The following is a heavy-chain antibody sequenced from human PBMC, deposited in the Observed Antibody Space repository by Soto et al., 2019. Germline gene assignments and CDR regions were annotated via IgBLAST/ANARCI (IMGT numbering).Heavy chain of an antibody. V-gene: IGHV4-39*01. Sequence: SETLSLTCTVSGGSISSSSYYWGWLRQPPGKGMKWIGSIYYSGSTYYNPSLKRRITISVDTSKNQFSLKLSSVTAADTAVYCCARHGQYSSGWGMDYWGQGTLVTVSS. J-gene: IGHJ4*02. D-gene: IGHD6-19*01. CDR2: IYYSGST. CDR3: ARHGQYSSGWGMDY. CDR1: GGSISSSSYY.